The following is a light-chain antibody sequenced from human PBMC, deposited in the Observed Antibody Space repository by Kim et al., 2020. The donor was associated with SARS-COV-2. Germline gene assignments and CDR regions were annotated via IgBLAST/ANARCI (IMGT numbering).Light chain of an antibody. CDR2: EDN. J-gene: IGLJ2*01. V-gene: IGLV3-1*01. CDR3: QAWGTRTVV. CDR1: KLEDKF. Sequence: SYELTQPPSVSVSPGQTASITCSGDKLEDKFTYWYQQKPGQSPVLVIYEDNKRPSGIPDRFSASNSGNTATLTISGTQAVDEADYYCQAWGTRTVVFGGGTKVTV.